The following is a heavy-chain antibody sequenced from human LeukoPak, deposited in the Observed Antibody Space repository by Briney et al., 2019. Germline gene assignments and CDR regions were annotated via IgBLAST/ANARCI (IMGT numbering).Heavy chain of an antibody. CDR2: ISYDGSNK. J-gene: IGHJ6*02. D-gene: IGHD6-13*01. Sequence: PGGSLRPSCAASGFTFSSYGMHWVRQAPGEGLEWVAVISYDGSNKYYADSVKGRFTISRDNSKNTLYLQMNSLRAEDTAVYYCASNLAAAGRDYYYGMDVWGQGTTVTASS. V-gene: IGHV3-30*03. CDR3: ASNLAAAGRDYYYGMDV. CDR1: GFTFSSYG.